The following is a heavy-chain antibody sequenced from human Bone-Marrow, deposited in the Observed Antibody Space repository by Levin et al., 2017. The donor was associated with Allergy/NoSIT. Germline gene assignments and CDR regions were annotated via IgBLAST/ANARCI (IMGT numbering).Heavy chain of an antibody. CDR1: GFTFSNAW. CDR3: TTPTVTTMGYYFDY. D-gene: IGHD4-17*01. Sequence: GESLKISCAASGFTFSNAWMSWVRQAPGKGLEWVGRIKSKTDGGTTDYAAPVKGRFTISRDDSKNTLYLQMNSLKTEDTAVYYCTTPTVTTMGYYFDYWGQGTLVTVSS. CDR2: IKSKTDGGTT. J-gene: IGHJ4*02. V-gene: IGHV3-15*01.